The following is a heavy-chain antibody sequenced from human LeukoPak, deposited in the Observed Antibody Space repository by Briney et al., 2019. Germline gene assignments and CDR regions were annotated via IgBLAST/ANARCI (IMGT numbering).Heavy chain of an antibody. CDR3: ARIFGYYGSGSYHIDY. CDR2: IDWDDDK. CDR1: GGSISSCYW. D-gene: IGHD3-10*01. J-gene: IGHJ4*02. V-gene: IGHV2-70*11. Sequence: TLSLTCTVSGGSISSCYWSWIRQPPGKALEWLARIDWDDDKYYSTSLKTRLTISKDTSKNQVVLTMTNMGPVDTATYYCARIFGYYGSGSYHIDYWGQGTLVTVSS.